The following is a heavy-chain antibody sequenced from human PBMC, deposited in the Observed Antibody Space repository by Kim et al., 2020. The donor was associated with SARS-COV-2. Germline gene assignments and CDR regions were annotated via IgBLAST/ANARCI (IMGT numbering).Heavy chain of an antibody. D-gene: IGHD6-13*01. CDR1: GGSISSHY. J-gene: IGHJ5*02. Sequence: SETLSLTCTVSGGSISSHYWSWIRQPPGKGLEWIGYIYNSGSTNYNPSLKSRVTIAVDTSKNQFSLKLSSVTAADTAVYYCARDGGLGYSSSWLDPWGQG. CDR3: ARDGGLGYSSSWLDP. CDR2: IYNSGST. V-gene: IGHV4-59*11.